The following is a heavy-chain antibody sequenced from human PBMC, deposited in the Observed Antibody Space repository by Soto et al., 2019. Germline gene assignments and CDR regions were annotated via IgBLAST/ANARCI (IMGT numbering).Heavy chain of an antibody. CDR3: ARDRGDLRFLEWLLRSYGMDV. CDR1: GYTFTSYY. D-gene: IGHD3-3*01. J-gene: IGHJ6*02. CDR2: INPSGGST. V-gene: IGHV1-46*01. Sequence: GASVKVSCKASGYTFTSYYMHWVRQAPGQGLEWMGIINPSGGSTSYAQKFQGRVTMTRDTSTSTVYMELSSLRSEDTAVYYCARDRGDLRFLEWLLRSYGMDVWGQGTTVTVSS.